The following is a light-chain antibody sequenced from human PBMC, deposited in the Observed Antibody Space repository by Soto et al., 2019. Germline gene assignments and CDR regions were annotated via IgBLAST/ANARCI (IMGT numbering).Light chain of an antibody. CDR1: QSISSY. Sequence: DIQMTQSPSSLSASVGDRVTITCRASQSISSYLNWYQQKPGKAPKLLIYDVSSLESGVPSRFSGSRSGPDFTLTISSLQPEDFATYYCQQSYSSPPTFGQGTKV. V-gene: IGKV1-39*01. CDR3: QQSYSSPPT. J-gene: IGKJ1*01. CDR2: DVS.